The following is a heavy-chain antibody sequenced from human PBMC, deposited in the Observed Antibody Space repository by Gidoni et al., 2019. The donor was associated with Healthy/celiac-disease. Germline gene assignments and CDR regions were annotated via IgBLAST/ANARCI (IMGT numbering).Heavy chain of an antibody. Sequence: LQLQESGPGLVKPSETLSLTCTVSGASISSSSYYRGWIRQPPGKGLEWIGSIYYSGSTYYNPSLKSRVTISVDTSKNQFSLKLSSVTAADTAVYYCARNPSIVGANRGFDYWGQGTLVTVSS. CDR1: GASISSSSYY. J-gene: IGHJ4*02. CDR3: ARNPSIVGANRGFDY. D-gene: IGHD1-26*01. CDR2: IYYSGST. V-gene: IGHV4-39*01.